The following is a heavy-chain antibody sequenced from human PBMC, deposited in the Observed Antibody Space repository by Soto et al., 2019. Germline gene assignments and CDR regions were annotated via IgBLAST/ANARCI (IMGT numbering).Heavy chain of an antibody. CDR2: IWYDGSNK. D-gene: IGHD1-7*01. V-gene: IGHV3-33*01. CDR3: ARGTRGLYYYYGMDV. CDR1: GFTFSSYG. Sequence: PGGSLRLSCAASGFTFSSYGMHRVRQAPGKGLEWVAVIWYDGSNKYYADSVKGRFTISRDNSKNTLYLQMNSLRAEDTAVYYCARGTRGLYYYYGMDVWGQGTTVTVSS. J-gene: IGHJ6*02.